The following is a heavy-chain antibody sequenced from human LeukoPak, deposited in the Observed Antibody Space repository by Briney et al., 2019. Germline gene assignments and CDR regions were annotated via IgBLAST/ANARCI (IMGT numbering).Heavy chain of an antibody. V-gene: IGHV3-74*01. J-gene: IGHJ4*02. CDR3: ARELSTGD. CDR1: GFTFSSYW. Sequence: PGGSLRLSCAASGFTFSSYWMHCVRQAPGKGLAWVSRVSGDGSNTFYADSVKGRFTISRDNAKNTLYLQMNSLRAEDTAVYYCARELSTGDWGQGTLVTVSS. D-gene: IGHD7-27*01. CDR2: VSGDGSNT.